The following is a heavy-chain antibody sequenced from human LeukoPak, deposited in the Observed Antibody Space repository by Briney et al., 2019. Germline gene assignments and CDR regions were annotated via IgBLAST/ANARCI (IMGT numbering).Heavy chain of an antibody. CDR3: VRITQGTVDY. J-gene: IGHJ4*02. V-gene: IGHV4-59*01. CDR1: GGSISPYY. CDR2: ISYSGDT. D-gene: IGHD3-10*01. Sequence: SETLSLTCSVSGGSISPYYWGWIRQPPGKGLEWIGYISYSGDTNYTPSLKSRVTISVDTSKNQSSLKLSSVTAADTAVYYCVRITQGTVDYWGPGTLVTVSS.